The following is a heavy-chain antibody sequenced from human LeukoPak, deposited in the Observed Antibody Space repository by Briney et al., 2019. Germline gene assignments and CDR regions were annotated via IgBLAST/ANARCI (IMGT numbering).Heavy chain of an antibody. V-gene: IGHV3-23*01. CDR3: VKVLSASFLRYYYGMDV. D-gene: IGHD2-2*01. J-gene: IGHJ6*02. CDR1: GFTFSSYA. Sequence: GGSLRLSCAAFGFTFSSYAMSWVRQAPGKGLEWVSAISGSGGSTYYADSVKGRFTISRDNSKNTLYLQMNSLRAEDTAVYYCVKVLSASFLRYYYGMDVWGQGTTVTVSS. CDR2: ISGSGGST.